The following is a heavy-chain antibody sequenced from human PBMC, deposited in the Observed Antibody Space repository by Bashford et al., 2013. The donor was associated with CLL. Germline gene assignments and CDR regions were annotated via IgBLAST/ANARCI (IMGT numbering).Heavy chain of an antibody. Sequence: ASVKVSCKASGYTFTTYGVSWVRQAPGQGLEWMGWISTYNGNTNYPQRLQGRVTMTTDTSTSTAYMELRSLTSDDTAVYYCARGHYFDYWGQGSLVTVSS. CDR3: ARGHYFDY. CDR1: GYTFTTYG. J-gene: IGHJ4*02. CDR2: ISTYNGNT. V-gene: IGHV1-18*04.